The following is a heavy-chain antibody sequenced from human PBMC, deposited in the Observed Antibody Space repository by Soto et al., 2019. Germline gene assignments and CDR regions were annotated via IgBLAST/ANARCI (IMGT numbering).Heavy chain of an antibody. D-gene: IGHD2-15*01. J-gene: IGHJ5*02. V-gene: IGHV1-18*01. Sequence: ASVKVSCKASGYTFTSYGISWVRQAPGQGLEWMGWISAYNGKINYAQKLQGRVTMTTDTSTSTAYMELRSLRSDDTAVYYCARDKSCSGGSCYSGRFWFDPWGQGPLVTVSS. CDR2: ISAYNGKI. CDR1: GYTFTSYG. CDR3: ARDKSCSGGSCYSGRFWFDP.